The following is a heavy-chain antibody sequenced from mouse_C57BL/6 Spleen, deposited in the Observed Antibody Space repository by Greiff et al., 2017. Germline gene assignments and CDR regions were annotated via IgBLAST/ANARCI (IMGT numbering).Heavy chain of an antibody. CDR1: GYAFSSYW. J-gene: IGHJ3*01. V-gene: IGHV1-80*01. CDR3: ARRDDYDAKSPFAY. D-gene: IGHD2-4*01. CDR2: IYPGVGDT. Sequence: QVHVKQSGAELVKPGASVKISCKASGYAFSSYWMNWVKQRPGKGLEWIGQIYPGVGDTNYNGKFKGKATLTADESSSTAYMQLSSLTSEDSAVYFCARRDDYDAKSPFAYWGQGTLVTVSA.